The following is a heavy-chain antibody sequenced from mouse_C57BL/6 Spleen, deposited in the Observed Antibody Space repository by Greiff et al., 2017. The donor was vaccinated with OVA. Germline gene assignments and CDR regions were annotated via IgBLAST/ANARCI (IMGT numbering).Heavy chain of an antibody. CDR1: GFSLTSYG. CDR3: ARLYYGNYVFAY. D-gene: IGHD2-1*01. Sequence: VKVVESGPGLVQPSQSLSITCTVSGFSLTSYGVHWVRQSPGKGLEWLGVIWSGGSTDYNAAFISRLSISKDNSKSQVFFKMNSLQADDTAIYYCARLYYGNYVFAYWGQGTLVTVSA. CDR2: IWSGGST. V-gene: IGHV2-2*01. J-gene: IGHJ3*01.